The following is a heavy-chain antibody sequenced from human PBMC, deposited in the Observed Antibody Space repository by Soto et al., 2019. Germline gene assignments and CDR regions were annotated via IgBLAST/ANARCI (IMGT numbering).Heavy chain of an antibody. CDR2: INPSGGST. CDR1: GYTFTSYY. J-gene: IGHJ6*02. CDR3: AREAGGEVRFLEWLSNYYYYYGMDV. D-gene: IGHD3-3*01. V-gene: IGHV1-46*01. Sequence: ASVKVSCKASGYTFTSYYMHWVRQAPGQGLEWMGIINPSGGSTSYAQKFQGRVTMTRDTSTSTVYMELSSLRSEDTAVYYCAREAGGEVRFLEWLSNYYYYYGMDVWGQGTTVTVS.